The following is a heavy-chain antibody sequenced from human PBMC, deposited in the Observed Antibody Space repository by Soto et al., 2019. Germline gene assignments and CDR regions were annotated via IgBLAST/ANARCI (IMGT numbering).Heavy chain of an antibody. CDR2: INACNGNT. D-gene: IGHD6-6*01. CDR3: ARLRPNYYSGMAV. J-gene: IGHJ6*02. CDR1: GYSFTSYA. Sequence: ASVKVSWKGSGYSFTSYAMHWVRQSPVQSLEWMGCINACNGNTKYSQKFQGRVTITRDTSAMTAYMELISMRSEDTALYYCARLRPNYYSGMAVWGQGTTVTVSS. V-gene: IGHV1-3*01.